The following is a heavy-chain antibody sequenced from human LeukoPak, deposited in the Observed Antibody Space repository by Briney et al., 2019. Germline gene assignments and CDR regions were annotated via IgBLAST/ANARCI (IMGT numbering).Heavy chain of an antibody. CDR1: GFTFSSYE. J-gene: IGHJ4*02. CDR3: ARDPGYCSGGSCPLDY. Sequence: PGGSLRLSCAASGFTFSSYEMNWVRQAPGKGLEWVSYISSSGSTIYYADSVKGRFTISRDNAKNSLYLQMNSLRAEDTAAYYCARDPGYCSGGSCPLDYWGQGALVTVSS. CDR2: ISSSGSTI. D-gene: IGHD2-15*01. V-gene: IGHV3-48*03.